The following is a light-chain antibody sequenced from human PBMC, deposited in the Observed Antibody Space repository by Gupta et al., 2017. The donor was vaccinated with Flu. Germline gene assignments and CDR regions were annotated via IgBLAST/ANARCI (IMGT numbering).Light chain of an antibody. CDR2: GAN. J-gene: IGKJ1*01. Sequence: SPGTLYLSPGERGTLSCRASQRVPSSYLSWYLQRPGQPPRLLIYGANSSASGTPDRFSGTYSGTDFTLTIRRLEPEAFVVYFCQQYGASPWTFGQGTKVEIK. V-gene: IGKV3-20*01. CDR1: QRVPSSY. CDR3: QQYGASPWT.